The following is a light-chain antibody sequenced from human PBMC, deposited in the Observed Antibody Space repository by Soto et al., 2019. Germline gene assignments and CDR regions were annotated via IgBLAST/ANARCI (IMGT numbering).Light chain of an antibody. V-gene: IGKV1-33*01. CDR2: DAS. Sequence: SPSSLSASVGDSVTITCQASQDISNYLSWHQQKPGKAPKVLISDASILEAGVPSRFSGRASGSEFTFTITSLQPEDIATYYCQQYDNIPYTFGQGTKVDIK. CDR3: QQYDNIPYT. J-gene: IGKJ2*01. CDR1: QDISNY.